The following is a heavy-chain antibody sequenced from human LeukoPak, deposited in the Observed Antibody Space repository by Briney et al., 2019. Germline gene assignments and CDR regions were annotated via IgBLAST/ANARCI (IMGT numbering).Heavy chain of an antibody. J-gene: IGHJ2*01. D-gene: IGHD2-8*01. CDR2: IIPILGMA. CDR3: ARDVDCTNGVCYTYWYFDL. CDR1: GGTFSSYT. Sequence: SVKVSCKASGGTFSSYTISWVRQAPGQGLEWMGRIIPILGMANYAQKFQGRVTITADKSTSTAYMELSSLRSEDTAVYSCARDVDCTNGVCYTYWYFDLWGRGTLVTVSS. V-gene: IGHV1-69*04.